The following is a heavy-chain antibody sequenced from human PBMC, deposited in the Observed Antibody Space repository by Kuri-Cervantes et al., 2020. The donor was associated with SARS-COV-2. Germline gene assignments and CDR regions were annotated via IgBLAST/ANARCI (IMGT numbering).Heavy chain of an antibody. CDR2: ISSSSSYT. CDR3: ARGQQLIDY. J-gene: IGHJ4*02. D-gene: IGHD6-13*01. V-gene: IGHV3-11*03. Sequence: GESLKISCASSGFTFSDYYMSWIRQAPGKGLEWVSYISSSSSYTNYADSVKGRFTISRDNAKNSPYLQMNSLRAEDTAVYYCARGQQLIDYWGQGTLVTVSS. CDR1: GFTFSDYY.